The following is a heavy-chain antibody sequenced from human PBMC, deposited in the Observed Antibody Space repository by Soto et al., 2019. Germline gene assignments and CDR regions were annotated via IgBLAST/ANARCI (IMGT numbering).Heavy chain of an antibody. D-gene: IGHD1-26*01. J-gene: IGHJ4*02. CDR3: ARDPSGDSGSYMDYFDY. Sequence: GGSLRLSCAASGFTFSSYSMNWVRQAPGKGLEWVSYISSSSSTIYYADSVKGRFTISRDNAKNSLYLQMNSLRDEDTAVYYCARDPSGDSGSYMDYFDYWGQGTLVTVSS. CDR2: ISSSSSTI. V-gene: IGHV3-48*02. CDR1: GFTFSSYS.